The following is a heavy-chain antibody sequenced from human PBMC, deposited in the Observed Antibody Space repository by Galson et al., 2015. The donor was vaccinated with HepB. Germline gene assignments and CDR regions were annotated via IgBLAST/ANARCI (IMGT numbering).Heavy chain of an antibody. CDR1: GFTFSSYY. Sequence: SLRLSCAASGFTFSSYYMHWVRQAPGKGLEWVAVISYDGSNKYYADSVKGRFTISRDNSKNSLYLQMNSLRAEDTAVYYCAKAKTPMGQKIIGVVIIYYYYGMDVWGQGTTVTVSS. CDR3: AKAKTPMGQKIIGVVIIYYYYGMDV. D-gene: IGHD3-3*01. J-gene: IGHJ6*02. CDR2: ISYDGSNK. V-gene: IGHV3-30-3*02.